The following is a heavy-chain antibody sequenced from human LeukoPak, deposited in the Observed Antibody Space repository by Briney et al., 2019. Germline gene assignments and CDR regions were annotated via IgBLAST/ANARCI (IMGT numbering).Heavy chain of an antibody. CDR3: ARDGKGLRPNWFDP. J-gene: IGHJ5*02. CDR1: GYTFTSYG. CDR2: INTNTGNP. D-gene: IGHD3-16*01. V-gene: IGHV7-4-1*02. Sequence: ASVKVSCKTSGYTFTSYGVYWVRQAPGQGLEWMGWINTNTGNPTYAQGFTGRFVFSLDTSVSTAYLQISSLKAEDTAVYYCARDGKGLRPNWFDPWGQGTLVTVSS.